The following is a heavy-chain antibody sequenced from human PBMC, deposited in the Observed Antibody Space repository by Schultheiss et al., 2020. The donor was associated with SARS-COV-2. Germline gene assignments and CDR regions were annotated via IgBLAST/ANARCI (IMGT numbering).Heavy chain of an antibody. CDR3: ARGGRSGGDYADY. D-gene: IGHD2-21*02. J-gene: IGHJ4*02. CDR2: ISYDGSNK. V-gene: IGHV3-30*15. Sequence: GESLKISCAASGFTFSSYAMHWVRQAPGKGLEWVAVISYDGSNKYYADSVKGRFTISRDNSKNTLYLQMGSLRAEDMAVYYCARGGRSGGDYADYWGQGTLVTVSS. CDR1: GFTFSSYA.